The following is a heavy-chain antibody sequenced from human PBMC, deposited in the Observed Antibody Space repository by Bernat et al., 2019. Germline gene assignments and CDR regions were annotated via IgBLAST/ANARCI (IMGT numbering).Heavy chain of an antibody. V-gene: IGHV1-46*01. Sequence: QVQLVQSGAEVKKPGASVKVSCKASGYTFTAYYVHWVRQAPGQGPEWMGIINPIGGTTNYAQKFQGRVTMTRDTSTSTVYVELSSLRFEDTAVYYCVRGKFADNEIDYWGQGTLVTVSS. D-gene: IGHD1-1*01. CDR1: GYTFTAYY. CDR2: INPIGGTT. J-gene: IGHJ4*02. CDR3: VRGKFADNEIDY.